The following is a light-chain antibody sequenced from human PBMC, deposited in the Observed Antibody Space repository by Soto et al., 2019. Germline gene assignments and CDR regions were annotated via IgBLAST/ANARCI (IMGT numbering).Light chain of an antibody. CDR1: QSVNTN. J-gene: IGKJ3*01. CDR2: GAS. V-gene: IGKV3-15*01. CDR3: QQHNSPPFT. Sequence: VMTQSPAALSVSLGERATLSCRASQSVNTNLAWYQQKPGQAPRLLVYGASTRATGIPARFSGSGSGTEFTLTINSLQSEDFAIYYCQQHNSPPFTFGPGTKVDIK.